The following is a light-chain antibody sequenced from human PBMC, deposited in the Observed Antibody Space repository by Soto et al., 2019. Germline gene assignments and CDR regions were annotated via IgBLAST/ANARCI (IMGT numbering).Light chain of an antibody. J-gene: IGKJ2*01. Sequence: DKVMTQSPATLSVSLGERATLSCRASQSVSSNLAWYQQKPGRSPRLLIYGASTRAIGIPARFSASGSGTDFTLTISSLEPEDFAVYYCQQYVASPYTFGQGTKVDIK. V-gene: IGKV3-15*01. CDR1: QSVSSN. CDR3: QQYVASPYT. CDR2: GAS.